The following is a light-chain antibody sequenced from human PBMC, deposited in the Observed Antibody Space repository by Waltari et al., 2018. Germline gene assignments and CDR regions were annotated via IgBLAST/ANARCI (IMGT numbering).Light chain of an antibody. CDR1: STDIGVYNY. J-gene: IGLJ1*01. CDR2: DVP. Sequence: QSALTQPRSVSGSPGQSVTISCTGTSTDIGVYNYVSWYQQHPGKAPKLLIYDVPKRPSGVPDRFSCSKSGNTASLTISGLQAEDEADYYGCSYAGSYTGVFGTGTKVTV. CDR3: CSYAGSYTGV. V-gene: IGLV2-11*01.